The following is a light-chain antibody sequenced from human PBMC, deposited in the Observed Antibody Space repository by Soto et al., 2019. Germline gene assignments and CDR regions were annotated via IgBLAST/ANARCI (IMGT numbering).Light chain of an antibody. CDR2: DAS. CDR3: QQRSNWPPYT. J-gene: IGKJ2*01. CDR1: QSVSSY. V-gene: IGKV3-11*01. Sequence: EIVLTQSPATLSLSPGERATLSCRASQSVSSYLAWYQQTPGQAPRLLIYDASNRSTGIPVRFSGSGSGTDFTLTISSLEPEDFAVYYCQQRSNWPPYTFGQGTKLEIK.